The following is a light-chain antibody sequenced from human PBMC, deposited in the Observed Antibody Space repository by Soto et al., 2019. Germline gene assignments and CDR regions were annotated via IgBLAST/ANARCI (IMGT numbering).Light chain of an antibody. V-gene: IGLV2-14*01. J-gene: IGLJ1*01. CDR1: NSAVGAYNY. CDR2: EVN. Sequence: QSALTQPASVSGSPGQSITISCTGTNSAVGAYNYVSWYQQHPGKAPKLILYEVNNRPSGVSNRFSGSKSGNTASLTISGLQAEDEADYYCTSYRGSSTLDYVFGTGTKVTVL. CDR3: TSYRGSSTLDYV.